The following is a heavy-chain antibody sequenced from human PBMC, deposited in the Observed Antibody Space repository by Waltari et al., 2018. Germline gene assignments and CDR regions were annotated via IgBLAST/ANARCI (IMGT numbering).Heavy chain of an antibody. Sequence: QVQLQQWGAGLLKPSETLSLTCAVYGGSFSGYYWSWIRQPPGKGQEWLGEINNSGGTNYTPALKSRVTISVDTSKNQFSLKLSSVTAADTAVYYCARAPGGDYYYYGMDVWGQGTTVTVSS. CDR1: GGSFSGYY. J-gene: IGHJ6*02. CDR2: INNSGGT. V-gene: IGHV4-34*01. CDR3: ARAPGGDYYYYGMDV. D-gene: IGHD3-16*01.